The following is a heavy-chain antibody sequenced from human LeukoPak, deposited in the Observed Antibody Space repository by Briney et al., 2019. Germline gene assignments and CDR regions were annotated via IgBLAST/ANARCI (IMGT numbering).Heavy chain of an antibody. CDR1: GFTFRSYT. J-gene: IGHJ4*02. Sequence: PGGSLRLSCAASGFTFRSYTMHWVRQAPGKGLEWVAFISYDESNKYYADSVKGRFTISRDNSKNALYLQMNSLRAEDTAVYYCARAGYSSSYLDYWGQGTLVSVSS. CDR2: ISYDESNK. D-gene: IGHD6-13*01. V-gene: IGHV3-30*04. CDR3: ARAGYSSSYLDY.